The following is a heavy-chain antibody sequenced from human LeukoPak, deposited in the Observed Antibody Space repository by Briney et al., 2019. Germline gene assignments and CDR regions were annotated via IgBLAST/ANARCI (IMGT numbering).Heavy chain of an antibody. CDR1: SGSFSDYY. V-gene: IGHV4-34*01. CDR3: ASSQGGYYYYYYGMDV. D-gene: IGHD1-26*01. Sequence: PSETLSLTCAVYSGSFSDYYWSWFRQPPGKGLEWIGEINHSGSTNYNPSLKSRVTISVDTSKNQFSLKLSSVTAADTAIYYCASSQGGYYYYYYGMDVWGQGTTVTVSS. J-gene: IGHJ6*02. CDR2: INHSGST.